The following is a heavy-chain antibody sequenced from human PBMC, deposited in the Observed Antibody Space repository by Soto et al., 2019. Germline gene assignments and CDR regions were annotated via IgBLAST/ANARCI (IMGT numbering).Heavy chain of an antibody. CDR3: ARGVGYCSGGSCYRSVWYYFDY. CDR2: IYSGGST. CDR1: GFTVSSNY. V-gene: IGHV3-53*01. D-gene: IGHD2-15*01. Sequence: PGGSLRLSCAASGFTVSSNYMSWVRQAPGKGLEWVSVIYSGGSTYYADSVKGRFTISRDNSKNTLYLQMNSLRAEDMAVYYCARGVGYCSGGSCYRSVWYYFDYWGQGTLVTVSS. J-gene: IGHJ4*02.